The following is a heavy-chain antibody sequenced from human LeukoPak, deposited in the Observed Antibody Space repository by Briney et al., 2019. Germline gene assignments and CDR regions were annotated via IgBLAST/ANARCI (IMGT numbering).Heavy chain of an antibody. CDR1: GFTFSSYA. CDR2: ISCDGSNK. D-gene: IGHD3-22*01. J-gene: IGHJ1*01. Sequence: PGRSLRLSCAASGFTFSSYAMHWVRQAPGKGLEWVAVISCDGSNKYYADSVKGRFTISRDNSKNTLYLQMNSLRAEDTAVYYCARDDYYDSSGTFQHWGQGTLVTVSS. CDR3: ARDDYYDSSGTFQH. V-gene: IGHV3-30-3*01.